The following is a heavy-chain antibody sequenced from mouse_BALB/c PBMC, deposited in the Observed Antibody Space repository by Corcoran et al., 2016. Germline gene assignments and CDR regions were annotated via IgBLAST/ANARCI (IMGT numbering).Heavy chain of an antibody. J-gene: IGHJ4*01. CDR3: ARKDYDLYDYWAMDY. D-gene: IGHD2-4*01. CDR1: GFSLSTSGMG. CDR2: IYWEDDK. Sequence: QVTLKESGPGILQPSQTLSLTCSFSGFSLSTSGMGVNWIRQPSRKGLEWLAHIYWEDDKRYNPSLKSRLTISKYTPRNQVFLKTTSVDTADTATYYCARKDYDLYDYWAMDYWGQGTSVTVSS. V-gene: IGHV8-12*01.